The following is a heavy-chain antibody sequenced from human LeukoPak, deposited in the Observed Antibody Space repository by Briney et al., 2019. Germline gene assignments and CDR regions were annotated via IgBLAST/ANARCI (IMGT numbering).Heavy chain of an antibody. D-gene: IGHD6-19*01. CDR1: GYSFTSYW. CDR2: IYPGDSDT. Sequence: GESLKISCKGSGYSFTSYWIGWVRQMPGKGLEWMGIIYPGDSDTRYSPSFQGQVTISADKSISTAYLQWSSLKASDTAIYYRARLSRGAVAGTLSRWFDPWGQGTLVTVFS. V-gene: IGHV5-51*01. CDR3: ARLSRGAVAGTLSRWFDP. J-gene: IGHJ5*02.